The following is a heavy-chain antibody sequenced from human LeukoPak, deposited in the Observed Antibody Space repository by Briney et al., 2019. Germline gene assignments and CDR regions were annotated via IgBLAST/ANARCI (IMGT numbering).Heavy chain of an antibody. J-gene: IGHJ4*02. CDR3: ARGLNDSWTGENY. CDR1: GYSISSGYY. D-gene: IGHD3-3*01. Sequence: SETLSLTCTVSGYSISSGYYWGWVRQPPGKGLEWIGSIYHSGSTYYNPSLKSRVTISLDTSKSQFSLKVRYVTAADTAVYYCARGLNDSWTGENYWGQGTLVTVSS. CDR2: IYHSGST. V-gene: IGHV4-38-2*02.